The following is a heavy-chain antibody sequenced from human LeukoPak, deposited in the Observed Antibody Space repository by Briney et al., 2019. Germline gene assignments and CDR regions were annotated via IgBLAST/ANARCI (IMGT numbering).Heavy chain of an antibody. V-gene: IGHV3-43*02. J-gene: IGHJ4*02. D-gene: IGHD6-13*01. CDR1: GFTFDDYA. CDR2: ISGDGGST. Sequence: GGSLRLSCAASGFTFDDYAMHWVRQAPGKGLEWVSLISGDGGSTYYADSVKGRFTISRDNSKNSLYLQMNGLRTEDTALYYCAKTTGWSSWYGYWGQGTLVTVSS. CDR3: AKTTGWSSWYGY.